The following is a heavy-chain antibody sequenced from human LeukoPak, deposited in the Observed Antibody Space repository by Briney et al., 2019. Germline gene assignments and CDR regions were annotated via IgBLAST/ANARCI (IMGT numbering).Heavy chain of an antibody. D-gene: IGHD4-17*01. Sequence: SETLSLTCTVSGGSISSGGYYWSWIRPHPGKGLEWIGYIYYSGSTYYNPSLKSRVTISVDTSKNQFSLRLSSVTAADTAVYYCARGPAGDYSSRYFDLWGRGTLVTVSS. CDR2: IYYSGST. V-gene: IGHV4-31*03. J-gene: IGHJ2*01. CDR3: ARGPAGDYSSRYFDL. CDR1: GGSISSGGYY.